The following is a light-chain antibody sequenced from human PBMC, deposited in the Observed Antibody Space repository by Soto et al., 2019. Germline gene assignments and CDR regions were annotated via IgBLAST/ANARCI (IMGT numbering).Light chain of an antibody. CDR2: EGS. V-gene: IGLV2-23*01. Sequence: QSALTQPASISGSPGQTFTISCTGSSSDVGSYNLVSWYQQHPGKAPKLMIYEGSKRPSGVSSRFSGSKSANTASLTISGLQAEDEADYYCCSYAGSSTWVFGGGTKLTVL. CDR1: SSDVGSYNL. CDR3: CSYAGSSTWV. J-gene: IGLJ3*02.